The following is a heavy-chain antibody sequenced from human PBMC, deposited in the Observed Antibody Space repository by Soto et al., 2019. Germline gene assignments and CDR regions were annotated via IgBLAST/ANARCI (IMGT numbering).Heavy chain of an antibody. CDR2: IYWDDDK. V-gene: IGHV2-5*02. CDR3: AHTRGLVSPLYYFDY. Sequence: SGPTLVNPTQTLTLTCTFSGFSLSTSGVGVGWIRQPPGKALEWLALIYWDDDKRYSPSLKSRLTITMDTSKNQVVLTMTNMDPVDTATYYCAHTRGLVSPLYYFDYWGQGTLVTVSS. D-gene: IGHD3-9*01. CDR1: GFSLSTSGVG. J-gene: IGHJ4*02.